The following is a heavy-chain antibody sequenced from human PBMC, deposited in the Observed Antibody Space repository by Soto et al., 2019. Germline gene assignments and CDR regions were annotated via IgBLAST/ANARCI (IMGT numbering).Heavy chain of an antibody. V-gene: IGHV3-74*01. CDR2: IKSDGSST. D-gene: IGHD2-21*01. Sequence: EVQLVESGGGLVQPGGSLRLSCAASGFLFSTYWMFWVRQVPRKGLLWVSRIKSDGSSTSYADSVKGRFTISRDNTKNTLYLQMPSLRAEDTAVYYWAIGGGDYNYFDHWGQGILVTVSS. CDR3: AIGGGDYNYFDH. J-gene: IGHJ4*02. CDR1: GFLFSTYW.